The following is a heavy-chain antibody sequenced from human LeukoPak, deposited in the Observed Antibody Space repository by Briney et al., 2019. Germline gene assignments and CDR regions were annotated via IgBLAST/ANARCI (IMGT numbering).Heavy chain of an antibody. CDR3: AREESVRGVGDY. CDR2: IIPIFGTA. CDR1: GGTFSSYA. Sequence: GASVKVSCKASGGTFSSYAISWVRQAPGQGLEWMGRIIPIFGTANYAQKFQGRVTITTDESTSTAYMELSRLRSDDTAVYYCAREESVRGVGDYWGQGTLVTVSS. D-gene: IGHD3-10*01. V-gene: IGHV1-69*05. J-gene: IGHJ4*02.